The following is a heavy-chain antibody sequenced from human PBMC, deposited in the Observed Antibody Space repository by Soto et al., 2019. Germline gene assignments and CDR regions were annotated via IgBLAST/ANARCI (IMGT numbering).Heavy chain of an antibody. V-gene: IGHV4-34*01. CDR2: INHSGST. CDR3: ARGGLIFGVVILNWFDP. CDR1: GGSFSGYY. J-gene: IGHJ5*02. D-gene: IGHD3-3*01. Sequence: SETLSLTCAVYGGSFSGYYWSWIRQPPGKGLEWIGEINHSGSTNYNPSLKSRVTISVDTSKNQFSLKLSSVTAADTAVYYCARGGLIFGVVILNWFDPWGQGTLVT.